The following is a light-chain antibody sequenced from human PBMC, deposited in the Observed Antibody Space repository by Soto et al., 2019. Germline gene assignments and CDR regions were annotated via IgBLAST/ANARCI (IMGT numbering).Light chain of an antibody. Sequence: DIQMTQSPSTLSASVGDRVTITCRASQSIGSWLAWYQQKPGKAPKLLIHDASRLESGVPSRFSGSGSGTEFTLTIGSLQPGDFATYYCQQHNAYPYTFGQGTKLEIK. CDR3: QQHNAYPYT. CDR1: QSIGSW. J-gene: IGKJ2*01. CDR2: DAS. V-gene: IGKV1-5*01.